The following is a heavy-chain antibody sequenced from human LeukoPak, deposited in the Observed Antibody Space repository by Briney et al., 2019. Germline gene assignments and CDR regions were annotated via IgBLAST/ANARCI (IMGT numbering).Heavy chain of an antibody. V-gene: IGHV1-2*02. CDR1: GYTFTSYY. Sequence: GSVKVSCKASGYTFTSYYMHWVRQAPGQGLEWMGWINPNSGGTNYAQKFQGRVTMTRDTSISTAYMELSRLRSDDTAVYYCAGVPHPDYGDYQGDYWGQGTLVTVSS. D-gene: IGHD4-17*01. CDR2: INPNSGGT. CDR3: AGVPHPDYGDYQGDY. J-gene: IGHJ4*02.